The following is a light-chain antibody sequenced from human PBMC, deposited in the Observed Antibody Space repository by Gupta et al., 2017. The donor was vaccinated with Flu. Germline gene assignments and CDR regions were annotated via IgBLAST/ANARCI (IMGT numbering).Light chain of an antibody. Sequence: QSVLTQPPSASWTPGQRVTISCSGSSSNIGSNTVNWYQQLPGTAPKLLIYSNNQRPSGGPDRFSGSKSGTSASLAISGLQSEDEADYYCAAWDDSLNAFYVFRTGTKVTVL. CDR2: SNN. V-gene: IGLV1-44*01. CDR1: SSNIGSNT. CDR3: AAWDDSLNAFYV. J-gene: IGLJ1*01.